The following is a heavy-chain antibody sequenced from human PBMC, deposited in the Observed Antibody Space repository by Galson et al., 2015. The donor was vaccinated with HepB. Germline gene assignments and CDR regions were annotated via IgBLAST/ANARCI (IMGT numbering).Heavy chain of an antibody. J-gene: IGHJ4*02. CDR2: ISYDGSNK. CDR3: AKSVAPLAAAGFFDY. CDR1: GFTFSSYG. V-gene: IGHV3-30*18. Sequence: SLRLSCAASGFTFSSYGMHWVRQAPGKGLEWVAVISYDGSNKYYADSVKGRFTISRDNSKNTLYLQMNSLRAEDTAVYYCAKSVAPLAAAGFFDYWGQGTLVTVSS. D-gene: IGHD6-13*01.